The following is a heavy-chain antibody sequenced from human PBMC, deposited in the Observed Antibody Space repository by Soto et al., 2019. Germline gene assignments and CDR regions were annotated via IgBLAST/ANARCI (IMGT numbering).Heavy chain of an antibody. J-gene: IGHJ6*03. D-gene: IGHD3-3*01. CDR2: IYSGGST. CDR3: ARESSDFWSGYSDYYYYYYMDV. V-gene: IGHV3-66*01. CDR1: GFTVSSNY. Sequence: GESLKISCAASGFTVSSNYMSWVRQAPGKGLEWVSVIYSGGSTYYADSVKGRFTISRDNSKNTLYLQMNSLRAEDTAVYYCARESSDFWSGYSDYYYYYYMDVWGKGTTVTVSS.